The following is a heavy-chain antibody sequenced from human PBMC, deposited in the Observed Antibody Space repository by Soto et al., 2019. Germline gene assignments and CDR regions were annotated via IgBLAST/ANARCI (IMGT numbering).Heavy chain of an antibody. CDR1: GFTFSNAW. CDR2: IKSKTDGGTT. D-gene: IGHD3-22*01. Sequence: PGGSLKLSCAASGFTFSNAWMTWVRQAPGKGLEWVGRIKSKTDGGTTDYAAPVKGRFTISRDDSKNTLYLQMNSLKNEDTAVYYCTTDPHDPTWLLLDPFAYWGQGTLVTSPQ. J-gene: IGHJ4*02. CDR3: TTDPHDPTWLLLDPFAY. V-gene: IGHV3-15*01.